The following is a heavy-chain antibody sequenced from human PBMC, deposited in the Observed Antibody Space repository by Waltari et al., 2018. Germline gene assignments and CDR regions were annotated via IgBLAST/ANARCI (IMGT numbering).Heavy chain of an antibody. CDR1: GFPFSSYS. CDR3: ARELNVLRFLEWLSYFDY. Sequence: EVQLVESGGGLVKPGGSLRLSCAASGFPFSSYSMNWVRQAPGKGLEWVSAISSSSSYIYYADSVKGRFTISRDNAKNSLYLQMNSLRAEDTAVYYCARELNVLRFLEWLSYFDYWGQGTLVTVSS. D-gene: IGHD3-3*01. V-gene: IGHV3-21*01. J-gene: IGHJ4*02. CDR2: ISSSSSYI.